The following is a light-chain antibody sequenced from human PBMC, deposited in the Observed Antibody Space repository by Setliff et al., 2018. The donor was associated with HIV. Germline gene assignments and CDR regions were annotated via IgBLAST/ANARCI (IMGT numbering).Light chain of an antibody. CDR3: ETWGSSLSGCV. Sequence: QSVLTQPPSVSAAPGQKVTISCSGSSSNIGNNYVSWYQQLPGTAPKPLIYDNDKRPSGIPDRFSGSKSGTSATLGITGLQTGDEADYYCETWGSSLSGCVFGTGTKGTVL. CDR2: DND. CDR1: SSNIGNNY. V-gene: IGLV1-51*01. J-gene: IGLJ1*01.